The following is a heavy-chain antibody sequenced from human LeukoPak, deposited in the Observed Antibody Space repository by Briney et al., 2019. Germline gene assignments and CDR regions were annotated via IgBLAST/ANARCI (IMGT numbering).Heavy chain of an antibody. CDR3: ARDDTNGIDY. Sequence: GGSLRLSCAASGFTFSYYWMLWLRQTPGKGLVSATRIGSDGGSTRYADSVKGRFTISRDNAKNTLYLQLNSLSADDTGIYYCARDDTNGIDYWGQGTLVTVSS. J-gene: IGHJ4*02. CDR1: GFTFSYYW. D-gene: IGHD2-2*01. V-gene: IGHV3-74*01. CDR2: IGSDGGST.